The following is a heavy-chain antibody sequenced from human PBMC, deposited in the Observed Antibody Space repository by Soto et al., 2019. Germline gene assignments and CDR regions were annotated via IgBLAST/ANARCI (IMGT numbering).Heavy chain of an antibody. CDR2: IDGSSSSI. D-gene: IGHD2-15*01. Sequence: GGSLRLSCAASGFTFSSYDMSWVRQAPGKGLEWVASIDGSSSSINYADAARGRFTISRDNARNSLYLQMNSLRDEDTAVYYCARAEDIVVVVAATVFDYWGQGTLVTVSS. CDR1: GFTFSSYD. J-gene: IGHJ4*02. V-gene: IGHV3-48*02. CDR3: ARAEDIVVVVAATVFDY.